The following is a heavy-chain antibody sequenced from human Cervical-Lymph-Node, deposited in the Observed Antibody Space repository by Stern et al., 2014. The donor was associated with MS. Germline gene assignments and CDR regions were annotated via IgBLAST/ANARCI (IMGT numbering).Heavy chain of an antibody. CDR2: ISFVGSNA. V-gene: IGHV3-30*03. J-gene: IGHJ6*02. Sequence: VQLVESGGGVVQPGRSLRLSCAVSGFSLNSLGMHWVRQAPGKGLEWVAVISFVGSNARYGDSVKGRFSISRDISNNTLYLQMNSLRPEDTAVYYCLGVGDAMHVWGQGTTVIVSS. CDR1: GFSLNSLG. CDR3: LGVGDAMHV.